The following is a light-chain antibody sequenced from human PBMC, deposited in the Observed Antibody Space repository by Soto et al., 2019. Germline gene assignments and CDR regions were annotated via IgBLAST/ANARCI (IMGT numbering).Light chain of an antibody. Sequence: QSALTQPASVSGSPGQSITISCTGTSSDDGGYNYVSWYQHHPGKAPKLIIYDVSNRPSGVSNRVSGSKSGNTASLTISGLQAEDEADYYCSSYTSSSTLDVVFGGGTKLTVL. CDR3: SSYTSSSTLDVV. V-gene: IGLV2-14*03. CDR2: DVS. CDR1: SSDDGGYNY. J-gene: IGLJ2*01.